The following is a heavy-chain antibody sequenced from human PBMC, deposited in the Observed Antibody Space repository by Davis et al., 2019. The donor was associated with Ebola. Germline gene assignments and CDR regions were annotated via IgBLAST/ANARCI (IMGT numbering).Heavy chain of an antibody. CDR3: ARSLAAAGSLDGMDV. CDR1: GGTFSSYA. V-gene: IGHV5-51*01. Sequence: KVSCKASGGTFSSYAISWVRQAPGQGLEWMGIIYPGDSDTRYSPSFQGQVTISADKSISTAYLQWSSLKASDTAIYYCARSLAAAGSLDGMDVWGQGTTVTVSS. J-gene: IGHJ6*02. D-gene: IGHD6-13*01. CDR2: IYPGDSDT.